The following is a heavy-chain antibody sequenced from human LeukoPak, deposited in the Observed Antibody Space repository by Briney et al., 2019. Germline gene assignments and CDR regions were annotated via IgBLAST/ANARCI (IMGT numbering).Heavy chain of an antibody. CDR3: AKYRGLGHYDSGAYQH. D-gene: IGHD3-22*01. CDR2: IYPGDSDT. V-gene: IGHV5-51*01. Sequence: GESLKISCKGSGYSFTRYWIGWVRQMPGKGLEWMGVIYPGDSDTRYSPSFQGQVTISADKSISTAYLQWSSLKASDTAMYYCAKYRGLGHYDSGAYQHWGQGTLVTVSS. J-gene: IGHJ4*02. CDR1: GYSFTRYW.